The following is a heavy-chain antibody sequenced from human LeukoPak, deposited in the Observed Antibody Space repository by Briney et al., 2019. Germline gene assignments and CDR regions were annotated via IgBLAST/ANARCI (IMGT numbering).Heavy chain of an antibody. CDR2: ISSSGKTI. CDR3: ATTSIAAAVPGCFDY. J-gene: IGHJ4*02. D-gene: IGHD6-13*01. V-gene: IGHV3-48*03. CDR1: GFTFSSYE. Sequence: GGSLRLSCEASGFTFSSYEMNWVRQAPGKGLEWVTYISSSGKTIYYADSTKGRFTVSRDNAKNSLYLQMNSLRAEDTAVYYCATTSIAAAVPGCFDYWGQGTLVTVFS.